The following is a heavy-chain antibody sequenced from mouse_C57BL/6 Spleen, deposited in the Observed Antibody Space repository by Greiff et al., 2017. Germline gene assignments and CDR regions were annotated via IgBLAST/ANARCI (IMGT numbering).Heavy chain of an antibody. J-gene: IGHJ2*01. D-gene: IGHD2-4*01. CDR2: IDPSDSYT. CDR1: GYTFTSYW. Sequence: VQLQQPGAELVKPGASVKLSCKASGYTFTSYWMQWVKQRPGQGLEWIGEIDPSDSYTNYNQKFKGKATLTVDTSSSTAYMQLSSLTSEDSAVYYCARKGDDYGVGFDDWGQGTTLTVSS. CDR3: ARKGDDYGVGFDD. V-gene: IGHV1-50*01.